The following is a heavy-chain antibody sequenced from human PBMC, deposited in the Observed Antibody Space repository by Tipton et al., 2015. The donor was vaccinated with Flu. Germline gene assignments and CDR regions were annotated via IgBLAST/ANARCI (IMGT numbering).Heavy chain of an antibody. Sequence: SLRLSCAASGFTFSNAWMSWVRQAPGKGLEWVGRIKSKTDGGTTDYAAPVKGRFTISSDDSKNTLYLQMNSLGAEDTAVYYCAKGVFWGDLTYFDYWGQGPLVTVSP. V-gene: IGHV3-15*01. CDR1: GFTFSNAW. D-gene: IGHD2-21*02. CDR2: IKSKTDGGTT. J-gene: IGHJ4*02. CDR3: AKGVFWGDLTYFDY.